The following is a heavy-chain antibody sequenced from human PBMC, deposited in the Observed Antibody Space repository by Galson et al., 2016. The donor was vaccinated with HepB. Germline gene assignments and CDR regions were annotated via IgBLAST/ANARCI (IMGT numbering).Heavy chain of an antibody. CDR3: ARPKSECLSTGCWDACEI. V-gene: IGHV1-3*01. CDR1: GYTFTSYG. D-gene: IGHD2-2*01. CDR2: INAAGGTT. Sequence: SVKVSCKASGYTFTSYGVHWVRQAPGQRLEWMGWINAAGGTTQYSQKFQGRVTITRDTSATSAYMELSSLRSEDTAVYFCARPKSECLSTGCWDACEIGGQGTMVTVSS. J-gene: IGHJ3*02.